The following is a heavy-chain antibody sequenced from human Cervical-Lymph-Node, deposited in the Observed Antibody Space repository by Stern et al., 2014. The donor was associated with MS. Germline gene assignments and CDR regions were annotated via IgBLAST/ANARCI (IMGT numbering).Heavy chain of an antibody. J-gene: IGHJ1*01. D-gene: IGHD2/OR15-2a*01. CDR1: GGTFNSLS. CDR2: IIPVLRKE. V-gene: IGHV1-69*01. CDR3: ATLKASIGQAEYFRS. Sequence: VQLVESGAEMKKPGTSVKVSCKASGGTFNSLSINWVRQAPGQGLEWMGGIIPVLRKENYAQKFQGRVSISADASTTTAYMELSSLRTDDTAVYYCATLKASIGQAEYFRSWGQGTLVTVSS.